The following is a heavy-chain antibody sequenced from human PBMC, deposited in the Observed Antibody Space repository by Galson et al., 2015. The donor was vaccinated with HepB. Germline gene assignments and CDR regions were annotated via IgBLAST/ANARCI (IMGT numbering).Heavy chain of an antibody. V-gene: IGHV2-70*11. Sequence: PALVKRTQTLTLACDFSGFSLATSRVCVSWLRQPPGKALEWLARIDWDGDTNYKTSLRTRLKISKDTSKNQGVLTMNNMAPLDTATYYCARIRGDGGYPLAYYFDHWGRGILVTVSS. J-gene: IGHJ4*02. CDR2: IDWDGDT. D-gene: IGHD3-22*01. CDR1: GFSLATSRVC. CDR3: ARIRGDGGYPLAYYFDH.